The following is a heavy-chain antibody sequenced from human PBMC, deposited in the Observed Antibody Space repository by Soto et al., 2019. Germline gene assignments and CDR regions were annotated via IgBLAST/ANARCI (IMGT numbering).Heavy chain of an antibody. D-gene: IGHD2-2*01. CDR3: AGAGYCISTSCPTDY. CDR2: ISGSGGST. Sequence: GGSLRLSCAASGFTFTSNGMSWVRQAPGKGLEWVSSISGSGGSTYYAGSVKGRFTISRDNSKNTLYLQLNSLRDEDTAVYYCAGAGYCISTSCPTDYWGQGTLVTVSS. CDR1: GFTFTSNG. J-gene: IGHJ4*02. V-gene: IGHV3-23*01.